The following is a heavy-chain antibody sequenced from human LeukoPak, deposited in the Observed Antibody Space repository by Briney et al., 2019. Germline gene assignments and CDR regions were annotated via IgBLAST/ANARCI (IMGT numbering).Heavy chain of an antibody. D-gene: IGHD2-2*01. CDR1: GFTFSRYG. J-gene: IGHJ4*02. CDR2: VNYDGNKK. V-gene: IGHV3-30*02. Sequence: GGSLRLSCAASGFTFSRYGMHWVRQAPGQGLEWVAFVNYDGNKKYYADSVKGRFTISRDNAKNTLYLQMNSLRVDDTAVYYCARDWYHAIDYWGQGTLVTVSS. CDR3: ARDWYHAIDY.